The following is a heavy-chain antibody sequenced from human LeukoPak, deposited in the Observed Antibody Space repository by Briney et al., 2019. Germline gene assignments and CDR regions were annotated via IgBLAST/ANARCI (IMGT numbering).Heavy chain of an antibody. CDR1: GYTFIAYY. CDR3: ARPSYNDY. J-gene: IGHJ4*02. Sequence: ASVKVSCKASGYTFIAYYMHWVRQAPGQGLEWMGWINPNSGGTNSAQKFQGRVTMTRDTSISTVYMELSRLRSDDTAVYYCARPSYNDYWGQGTLVTVSS. V-gene: IGHV1-2*02. D-gene: IGHD5-24*01. CDR2: INPNSGGT.